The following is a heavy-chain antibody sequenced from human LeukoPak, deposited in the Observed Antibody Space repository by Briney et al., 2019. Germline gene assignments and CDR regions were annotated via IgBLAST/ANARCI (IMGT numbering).Heavy chain of an antibody. V-gene: IGHV5-51*01. CDR2: IFPGDSDT. CDR1: GYSFTNYW. J-gene: IGHJ6*02. D-gene: IGHD2/OR15-2a*01. CDR3: ARTEYREYYYYYIDV. Sequence: GESLKISCKAIGYSFTNYWLAWVRQMPGKGLEWMGIIFPGDSDTTYSPSFQGQVTISVDNSISPAYLQWSSLKASDTAKYYCARTEYREYYYYYIDVWGQGTTVTVSS.